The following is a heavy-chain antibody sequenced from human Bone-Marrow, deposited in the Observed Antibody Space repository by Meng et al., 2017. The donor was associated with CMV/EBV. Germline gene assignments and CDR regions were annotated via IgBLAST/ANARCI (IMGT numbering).Heavy chain of an antibody. Sequence: ASVKVSCKASGYTFTGYYMHWVRQAPGQGLEWMGWINPNSGGTNYAQKFQGRVTMTRDTSISTAYMELSSLRAEDTAVYYCAREDGKWELSFDYWGQGTRVTGSS. V-gene: IGHV1-2*02. CDR2: INPNSGGT. D-gene: IGHD1-26*01. CDR1: GYTFTGYY. J-gene: IGHJ4*02. CDR3: AREDGKWELSFDY.